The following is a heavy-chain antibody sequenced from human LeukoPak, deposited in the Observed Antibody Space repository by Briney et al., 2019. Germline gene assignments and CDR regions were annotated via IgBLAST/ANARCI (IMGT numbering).Heavy chain of an antibody. Sequence: GGSLRLSCAASGFTFSSYTMNWVRQAPGEGLEWVSSITGSGSTIYYADSVKGRFTISRDNAKNSLYLQMNSLRAEDTAVYYCARDPAYCGGDCYSLGAFDIWGQGTMVTVSS. CDR1: GFTFSSYT. CDR2: ITGSGSTI. D-gene: IGHD2-21*02. J-gene: IGHJ3*02. V-gene: IGHV3-48*04. CDR3: ARDPAYCGGDCYSLGAFDI.